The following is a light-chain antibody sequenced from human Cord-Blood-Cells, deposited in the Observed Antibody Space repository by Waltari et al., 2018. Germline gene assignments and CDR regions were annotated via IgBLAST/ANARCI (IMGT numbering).Light chain of an antibody. CDR2: KAS. J-gene: IGKJ1*01. Sequence: DIQMTQSPSTLSASVGDRVTITCRASQSISSWLAWYQQKPGKAPKLLIYKASSLEGGGPSRFSGIGSVTEFTLTISSVQPDDFATYYCHQYNSYSGTFGQGTKVEIK. V-gene: IGKV1-5*03. CDR1: QSISSW. CDR3: HQYNSYSGT.